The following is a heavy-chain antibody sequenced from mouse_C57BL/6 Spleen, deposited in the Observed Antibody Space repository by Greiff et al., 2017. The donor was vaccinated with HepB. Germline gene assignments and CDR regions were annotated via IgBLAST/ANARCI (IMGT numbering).Heavy chain of an antibody. J-gene: IGHJ2*01. Sequence: QVQLQQPGAELVMPGASVKLSCKASGYTFTSYWMHWVKQRPGQGLEWIGEIDPSDSYTNYNQKFKGKSTFTVDKSSSTAYMQLSSLTSEDSAVYYCARAVVATGYFDYWGQGTTLTVSS. CDR2: IDPSDSYT. CDR3: ARAVVATGYFDY. CDR1: GYTFTSYW. V-gene: IGHV1-69*01. D-gene: IGHD1-1*01.